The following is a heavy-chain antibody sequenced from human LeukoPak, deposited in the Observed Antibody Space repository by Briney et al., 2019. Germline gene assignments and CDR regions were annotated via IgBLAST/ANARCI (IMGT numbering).Heavy chain of an antibody. V-gene: IGHV3-9*01. CDR1: GFTFDDYA. CDR2: ISWNSGSI. D-gene: IGHD2-2*02. CDR3: AKDIGHQLLYSYFHH. J-gene: IGHJ1*01. Sequence: GGSPRLSCAASGFTFDDYAMHWVRQAPGKGLEWVSGISWNSGSIGYADSVKGRFTISRDNAKNSLYLQMNSLRAEDTALYYCAKDIGHQLLYSYFHHWGQGTLVTVSS.